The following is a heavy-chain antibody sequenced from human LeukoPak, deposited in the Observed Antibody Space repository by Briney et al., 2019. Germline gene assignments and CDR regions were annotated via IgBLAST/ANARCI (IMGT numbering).Heavy chain of an antibody. CDR3: ARHSRGSYRFDY. CDR2: IYYSGST. V-gene: IGHV4-39*01. CDR1: GGSISSSSYY. D-gene: IGHD1-26*01. Sequence: SETLSLTCTVSGGSISSSSYYWGWIRQPPGKGLEWIGSIYYSGSTYYNPSLKSRVTISIDTSKNQFSLKLSSVTAADTAVYYCARHSRGSYRFDYWGQGTLVTVSS. J-gene: IGHJ4*02.